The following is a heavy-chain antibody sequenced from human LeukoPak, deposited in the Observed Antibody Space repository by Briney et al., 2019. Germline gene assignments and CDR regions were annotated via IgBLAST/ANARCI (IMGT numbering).Heavy chain of an antibody. CDR1: GGSISSSSYY. Sequence: PSETLSLTCTVSGGSISSSSYYWGWIRQPPGKGLEWIGSIYYSGSTYYNPSLKSRVTISVDTSKNQFSLKLSSVTAADTAVYYCARHRITGGQFDYWGQGTLVTVSS. CDR2: IYYSGST. D-gene: IGHD7-27*01. CDR3: ARHRITGGQFDY. J-gene: IGHJ4*02. V-gene: IGHV4-39*01.